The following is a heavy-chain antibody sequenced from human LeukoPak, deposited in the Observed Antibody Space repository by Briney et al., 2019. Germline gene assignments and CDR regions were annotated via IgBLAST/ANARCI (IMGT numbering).Heavy chain of an antibody. CDR2: VKAKSNGGTT. J-gene: IGHJ4*02. Sequence: PGGSLRLSCAASGFTFGSSWMSWVRQAPGKGLEGIGRVKAKSNGGTTDYAAPVKGRFSISRDDSTNTLYLQMNSLKTEDTAVYYCAAATPAPLAQIDYWGQGALVTVSS. CDR1: GFTFGSSW. D-gene: IGHD2-2*01. CDR3: AAATPAPLAQIDY. V-gene: IGHV3-15*01.